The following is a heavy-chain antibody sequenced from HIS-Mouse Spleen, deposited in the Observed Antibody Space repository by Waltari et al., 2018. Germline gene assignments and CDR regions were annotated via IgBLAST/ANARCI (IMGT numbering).Heavy chain of an antibody. CDR3: ARWEYCSGGSCQSAFDI. CDR2: MNPNSGNT. CDR1: GYTFTSYC. J-gene: IGHJ3*02. D-gene: IGHD2-15*01. V-gene: IGHV1-8*01. Sequence: QVQLVQSGAEVKKPGASVKFSCKASGYTFTSYCINWVRQATGQGLEWMGWMNPNSGNTGYAQKFQGRVTMTRNTSISTAYMELSSLRSEDTAVYYCARWEYCSGGSCQSAFDIWGQGTMVTVSS.